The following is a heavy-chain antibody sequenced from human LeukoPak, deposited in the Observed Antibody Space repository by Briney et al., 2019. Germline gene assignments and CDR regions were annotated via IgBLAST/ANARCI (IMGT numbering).Heavy chain of an antibody. D-gene: IGHD5-24*01. V-gene: IGHV4-59*08. CDR1: GGSINSYY. J-gene: IGHJ4*02. CDR2: IYYSGST. Sequence: PSETLSLICAVSGGSINSYYWTWIRQPPGKGLEWIGYIYYSGSTNYNPPLKSRVTIAVDTSKNQFSLKLSSVTAADTAVYYCASFGRRDGYNPYYFDYWGQGSLVTVSS. CDR3: ASFGRRDGYNPYYFDY.